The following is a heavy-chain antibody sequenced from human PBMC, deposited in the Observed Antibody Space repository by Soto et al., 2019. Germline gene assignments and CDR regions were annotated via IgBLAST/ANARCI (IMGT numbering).Heavy chain of an antibody. V-gene: IGHV4-59*08. J-gene: IGHJ4*02. CDR3: ARLGRYYQAFDS. CDR2: IYYAGTT. CDR1: GGSISSYY. D-gene: IGHD3-22*01. Sequence: SETLSLTCTVSGGSISSYYWSWIRQPPGKGLEWIGYIYYAGTTTYNPSLKGRATISLDTSENQFSLKVRSVTAADTAVYYCARLGRYYQAFDSWGQGTLVTVSS.